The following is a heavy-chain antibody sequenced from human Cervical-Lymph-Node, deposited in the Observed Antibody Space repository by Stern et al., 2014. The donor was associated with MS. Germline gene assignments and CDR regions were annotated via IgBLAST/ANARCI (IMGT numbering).Heavy chain of an antibody. CDR1: GYTFTSYG. CDR2: ISAYNGNT. V-gene: IGHV1-18*01. J-gene: IGHJ3*02. D-gene: IGHD3-22*01. CDR3: ARDSGRITMIVVVSDAFDI. Sequence: VQLVESGAEVKKPGASVKVSCKASGYTFTSYGISWVRQAPGQGLEWMGWISAYNGNTNYAQKLQGRVTMTTDTSTSTAYMELRSLRSDDTAVYYCARDSGRITMIVVVSDAFDIWGQGTMVTVSS.